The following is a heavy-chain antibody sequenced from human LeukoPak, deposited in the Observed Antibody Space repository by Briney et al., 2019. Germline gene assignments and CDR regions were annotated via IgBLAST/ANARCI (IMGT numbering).Heavy chain of an antibody. Sequence: SETLSLTCTVSGGSISSYYWSWIRQPPGKGLEWIGYIYYSGSTNYNPSLKSRVTISVDTSKNQFSLKLSSVTAADTAVYYCARIFGAPRAFDIWGQGTMVTVSS. CDR1: GGSISSYY. V-gene: IGHV4-59*01. CDR3: ARIFGAPRAFDI. J-gene: IGHJ3*02. D-gene: IGHD3-3*01. CDR2: IYYSGST.